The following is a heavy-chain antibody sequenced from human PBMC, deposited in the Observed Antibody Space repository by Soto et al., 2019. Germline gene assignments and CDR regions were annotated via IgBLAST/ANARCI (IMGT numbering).Heavy chain of an antibody. V-gene: IGHV1-69*13. J-gene: IGHJ6*02. CDR1: GGTFSSYA. Sequence: SLKVSCKASGGTFSSYAISWVRQAPGQGLEWMGGIIPIFGTANYAQKFQGRVTITADESTSTAYMELSSLRSEDTAVYYCARGDYYDSSGYYLYYYYYGMDVWGQGTTVNVSS. D-gene: IGHD3-22*01. CDR3: ARGDYYDSSGYYLYYYYYGMDV. CDR2: IIPIFGTA.